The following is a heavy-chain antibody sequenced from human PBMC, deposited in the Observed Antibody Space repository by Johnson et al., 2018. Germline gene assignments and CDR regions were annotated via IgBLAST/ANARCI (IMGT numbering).Heavy chain of an antibody. D-gene: IGHD5-24*01. V-gene: IGHV5-51*03. CDR2: IYPGDSDT. Sequence: VQLVESGAEVKKPGESLKISCKGSGYSFTSYWIGWVRQMPGKGLERMGIIYPGDSDTRYSPSFQGQVTISAAKSIRTAFLQWSSLKASDTAMSYGARPGGGDNLVSAFDIWGQGTMVTVSS. CDR3: ARPGGGDNLVSAFDI. J-gene: IGHJ3*02. CDR1: GYSFTSYW.